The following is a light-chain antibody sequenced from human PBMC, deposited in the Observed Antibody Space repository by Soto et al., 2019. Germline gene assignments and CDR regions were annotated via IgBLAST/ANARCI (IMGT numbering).Light chain of an antibody. CDR3: QQYGSPPHT. CDR2: GAS. Sequence: EIVLTQSPGTLSLSPGERATLSCRTSQSVSSSYIAWYQQKPGQAPRLLIYGASSRATGVPERFSGSGSGTDFTLTISSLDPEECAVYYCQQYGSPPHTFGQGTKLEI. J-gene: IGKJ2*01. CDR1: QSVSSSY. V-gene: IGKV3-20*01.